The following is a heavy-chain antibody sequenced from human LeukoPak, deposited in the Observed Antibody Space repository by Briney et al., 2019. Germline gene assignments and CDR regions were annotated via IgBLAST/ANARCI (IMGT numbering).Heavy chain of an antibody. CDR1: GFTFSSYG. CDR3: ARGAYCSSTSCYEGLYYYYGMDV. D-gene: IGHD2-2*01. J-gene: IGHJ6*02. Sequence: GRSLRLSCAASGFTFSSYGMHWVRQAPGKGLEWVAVIWYDGSNKYYADSVKGRFTISRDNSKNTLYLQMNSLRAEDTAVYYCARGAYCSSTSCYEGLYYYYGMDVWGQGTTVTVS. CDR2: IWYDGSNK. V-gene: IGHV3-33*01.